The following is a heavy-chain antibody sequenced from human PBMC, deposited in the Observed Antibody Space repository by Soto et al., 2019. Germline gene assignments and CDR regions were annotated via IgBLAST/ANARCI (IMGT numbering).Heavy chain of an antibody. CDR2: ITGSGAGS. J-gene: IGHJ5*02. CDR3: AKAYSNSWPNDWFDP. Sequence: EVQLLESGGGWLQPGGSLRLSCAASGFTFSSYAMNWVRQAPGKGQEWVSGITGSGAGSYYSDSVKGRFTISRDNSKNTLYLQMNSLRAEDTAVYYCAKAYSNSWPNDWFDPWGQGTLVTVSS. D-gene: IGHD6-13*01. V-gene: IGHV3-23*01. CDR1: GFTFSSYA.